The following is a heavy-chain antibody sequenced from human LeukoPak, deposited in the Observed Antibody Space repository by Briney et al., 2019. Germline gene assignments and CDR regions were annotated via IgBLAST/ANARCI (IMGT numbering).Heavy chain of an antibody. CDR3: ASLTVINDY. D-gene: IGHD4-17*01. J-gene: IGHJ4*02. CDR2: ISYDGSNK. Sequence: GGSLRLSCAASGFTFSSYAMHWVRQAPGKGLEWVAVISYDGSNKYYADSVKGRFTISRDNSKNTLYLQMNSLRAEDTAVYCCASLTVINDYWGQGTLVTVSS. CDR1: GFTFSSYA. V-gene: IGHV3-30*04.